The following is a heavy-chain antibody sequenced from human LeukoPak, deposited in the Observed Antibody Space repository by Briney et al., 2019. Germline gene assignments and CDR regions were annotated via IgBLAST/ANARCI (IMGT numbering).Heavy chain of an antibody. V-gene: IGHV4-34*01. Sequence: NSSETLSLTCAVYGGSFSGYYWSWIRQPPGKGLEWIGEINHSGSTNYNPSLKSRVTISVDTSKNQFSLKLSSVTAADTAVYYCARQQQLGYIGFAFDPWGQGTLVTVSS. J-gene: IGHJ5*02. CDR3: ARQQQLGYIGFAFDP. D-gene: IGHD6-13*01. CDR1: GGSFSGYY. CDR2: INHSGST.